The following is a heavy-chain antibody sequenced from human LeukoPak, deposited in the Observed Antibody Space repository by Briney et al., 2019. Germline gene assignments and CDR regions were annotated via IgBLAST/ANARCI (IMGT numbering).Heavy chain of an antibody. J-gene: IGHJ4*02. D-gene: IGHD2-2*01. CDR1: GFTVSSNY. V-gene: IGHV3-66*02. Sequence: GGSLRLSCAASGFTVSSNYMSWVRQAPGKGLEWVSVIYSGGSTYYADSVKGRFTISRDNSKNTLYLQMNSLRAEDTAVYYCATLLVVPAAMGYWGQGTLVTVSS. CDR2: IYSGGST. CDR3: ATLLVVPAAMGY.